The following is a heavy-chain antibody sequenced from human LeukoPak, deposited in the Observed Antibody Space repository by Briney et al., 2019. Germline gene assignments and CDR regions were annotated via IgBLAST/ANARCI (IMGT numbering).Heavy chain of an antibody. Sequence: SETLSLTCTVSGGSISSYYWSWIRQPPGKGLEWIGYIYYSGSTNYNPSIKSRVTISVDTSKSQSSLKLSSVTAADTAVYYCARPAPDDVWSGYQYYFDYWGQGTLVTVSS. J-gene: IGHJ4*02. V-gene: IGHV4-59*08. CDR3: ARPAPDDVWSGYQYYFDY. CDR1: GGSISSYY. CDR2: IYYSGST. D-gene: IGHD3-3*01.